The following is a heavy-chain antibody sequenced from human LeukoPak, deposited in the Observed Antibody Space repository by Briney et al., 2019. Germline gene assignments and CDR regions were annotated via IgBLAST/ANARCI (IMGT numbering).Heavy chain of an antibody. CDR1: GYTFTSYG. V-gene: IGHV1-18*01. CDR3: AIHSSGYYYFQH. J-gene: IGHJ1*01. CDR2: ISAYNGNT. Sequence: ASVKVSCKASGYTFTSYGISWVRRAPGQGLEWMGWISAYNGNTNYAQKLQGRVTMTTDTSTSTAYMELRSLRSDDTAVYYCAIHSSGYYYFQHWGQGTLVTVSS. D-gene: IGHD3-22*01.